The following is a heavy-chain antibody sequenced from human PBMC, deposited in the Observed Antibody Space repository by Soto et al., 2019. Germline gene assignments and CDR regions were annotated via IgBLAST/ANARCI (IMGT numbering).Heavy chain of an antibody. CDR3: ARDRYYDSSGYYPSGSGY. D-gene: IGHD3-22*01. CDR1: GFSVDEYG. Sequence: PGGSLRLSCAASGFSVDEYGMSWVRQAPGKGLEWVSGMHRNGATTGYADSVKGRFTMSRDDAKNSLYLQMNSLRAEDTAVYYCARDRYYDSSGYYPSGSGYWGQGTLVTVSS. CDR2: MHRNGATT. J-gene: IGHJ4*02. V-gene: IGHV3-20*04.